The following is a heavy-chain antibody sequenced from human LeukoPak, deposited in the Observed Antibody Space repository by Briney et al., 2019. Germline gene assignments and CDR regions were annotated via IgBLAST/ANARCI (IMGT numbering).Heavy chain of an antibody. CDR3: ARGHSSSWYDSWYFDL. CDR2: IYTSGST. D-gene: IGHD6-13*01. Sequence: KPSETLSLTCTVSGYSISSTYYWSWIRQPAGKGLEWIGRIYTSGSTNYNPSLKSRVTMSVDTSKNQFSLKLSSVTAADTAVYYCARGHSSSWYDSWYFDLWGRGTLVTVSS. J-gene: IGHJ2*01. V-gene: IGHV4-4*07. CDR1: GYSISSTYY.